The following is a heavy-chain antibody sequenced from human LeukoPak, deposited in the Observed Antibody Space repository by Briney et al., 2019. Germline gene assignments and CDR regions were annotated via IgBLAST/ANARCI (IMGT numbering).Heavy chain of an antibody. CDR3: AKELQLWFSHWFDP. CDR2: INPNSGGT. V-gene: IGHV1-2*04. CDR1: GYTFTGYY. Sequence: GASVKVPCKASGYTFTGYYMHWVRQTPGQGLEWMGWINPNSGGTNYAQKFQGWVTMTRDTSISTAYMELSRLRSDDTAVYYCAKELQLWFSHWFDPWGQGTLVTVSS. J-gene: IGHJ5*02. D-gene: IGHD5-18*01.